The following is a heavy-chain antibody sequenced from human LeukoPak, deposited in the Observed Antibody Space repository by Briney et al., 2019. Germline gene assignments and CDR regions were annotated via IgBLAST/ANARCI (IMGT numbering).Heavy chain of an antibody. CDR2: ISYDGSNK. CDR3: ARGQRRNSGWYGHYFDY. J-gene: IGHJ4*02. Sequence: GRSLRLSCAASGFTFSNYAMHWVRQAPGKGLEWMAIISYDGSNKDCADSVKGRFTISRDNAKNSLFLQMNSLRDEDTAVYYCARGQRRNSGWYGHYFDYWGQGTLVTVSS. CDR1: GFTFSNYA. V-gene: IGHV3-30-3*01. D-gene: IGHD6-19*01.